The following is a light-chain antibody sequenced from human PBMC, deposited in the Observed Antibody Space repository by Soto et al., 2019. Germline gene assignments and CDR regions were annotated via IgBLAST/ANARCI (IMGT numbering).Light chain of an antibody. J-gene: IGKJ1*01. CDR1: QSVSTF. V-gene: IGKV3-11*01. Sequence: EIVLTQSPATLSLSPGERATLSCRASQSVSTFLAWYQHKPGQAPRLLIYDASNRATGIPDRFRGSGSGTDFTLTISSLEPEDFALYYCQQGTDWHPGTFGQGTKVDIK. CDR2: DAS. CDR3: QQGTDWHPGT.